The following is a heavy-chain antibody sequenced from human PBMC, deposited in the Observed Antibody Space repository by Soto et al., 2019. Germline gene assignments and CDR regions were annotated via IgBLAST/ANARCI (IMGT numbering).Heavy chain of an antibody. D-gene: IGHD2-15*01. Sequence: GKGLEWVAGVSARGRDTSYADSVKGRFIISRDNSKDTLHLQMNSLRAEDTALYYCAKSACRAHAYSRDSWC. CDR2: VSARGRDT. CDR3: AKSACRAHAYSRDS. J-gene: IGHJ5*01. V-gene: IGHV3-23*01.